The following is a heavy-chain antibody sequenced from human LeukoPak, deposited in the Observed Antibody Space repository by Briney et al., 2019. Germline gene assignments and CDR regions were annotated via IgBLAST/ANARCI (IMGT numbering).Heavy chain of an antibody. V-gene: IGHV1-8*03. CDR3: ARGRTYYDFWSGYGRFDI. CDR1: GYTFTSYD. J-gene: IGHJ3*02. Sequence: GASVKVSCKASGYTFTSYDINWVRQATGQGLEWMGWMNPNSGNTGYAQKFQGRVTITRNTSISTAYMELSSLRSEDTAVYYCARGRTYYDFWSGYGRFDIWGQGTMVTVSS. CDR2: MNPNSGNT. D-gene: IGHD3-3*01.